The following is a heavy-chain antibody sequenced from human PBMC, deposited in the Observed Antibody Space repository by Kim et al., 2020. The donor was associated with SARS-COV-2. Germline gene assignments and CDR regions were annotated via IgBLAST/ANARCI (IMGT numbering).Heavy chain of an antibody. Sequence: GGSLRLSCAASGFTFSSYSMNWVRQAPGKGLEWVSYISSSSSTIYYADSVKGRFTISRDNAKNSLYLQMNSLRAEDTAVYYCARDSSGGYCSGGSCYSSGYWGQGTLVTVSS. J-gene: IGHJ4*02. CDR1: GFTFSSYS. V-gene: IGHV3-48*04. CDR3: ARDSSGGYCSGGSCYSSGY. CDR2: ISSSSSTI. D-gene: IGHD2-15*01.